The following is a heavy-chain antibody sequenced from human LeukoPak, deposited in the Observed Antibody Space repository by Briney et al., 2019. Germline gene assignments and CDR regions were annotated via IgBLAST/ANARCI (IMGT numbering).Heavy chain of an antibody. J-gene: IGHJ5*02. D-gene: IGHD2-2*01. V-gene: IGHV1-69*05. CDR3: ARDVSSTENWFDP. CDR2: IIPIFGTA. CDR1: GGTFSSYA. Sequence: SVKVSCKASGGTFSSYAISWVRRAPGQGLEWMGGIIPIFGTANYAQKFQGRVTITTDESTSTAYMELSSLRSEDTAVYYCARDVSSTENWFDPWGQGTLVTVSS.